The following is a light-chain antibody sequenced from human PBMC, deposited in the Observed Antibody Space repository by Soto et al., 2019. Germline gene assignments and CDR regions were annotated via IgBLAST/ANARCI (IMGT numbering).Light chain of an antibody. Sequence: DIQMTQSPSTLSASVGDRVTITCRASQSVTTWLAWYLQKPGKAPNLLIYDASYLESGVPSRFSGSGSGTEFTLTISSLQPDDFATYYCQHYNSYSEAFGQGTKVDIK. CDR2: DAS. CDR3: QHYNSYSEA. J-gene: IGKJ1*01. V-gene: IGKV1-5*01. CDR1: QSVTTW.